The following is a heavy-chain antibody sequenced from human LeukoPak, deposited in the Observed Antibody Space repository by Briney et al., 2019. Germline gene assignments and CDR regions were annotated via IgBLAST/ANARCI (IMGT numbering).Heavy chain of an antibody. CDR2: ISAYNGNT. J-gene: IGHJ3*02. V-gene: IGHV1-18*01. D-gene: IGHD3-10*01. CDR1: GYTFTIYG. CDR3: ARRAVYNAFDI. Sequence: ASEKLSFKASGYTFTIYGISWGRHAPGQGHEWMGWISAYNGNTNYVQKLQGRVAMTTGTSTSTAYMELRSLRSDDTAVYYCARRAVYNAFDIWGQGTMVTVSS.